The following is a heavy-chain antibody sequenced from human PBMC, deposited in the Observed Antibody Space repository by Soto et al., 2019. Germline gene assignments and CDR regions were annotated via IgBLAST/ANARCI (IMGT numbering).Heavy chain of an antibody. CDR1: GGSFSGYY. V-gene: IGHV4-34*01. Sequence: SETLSLTCAVYGGSFSGYYWSWIRQPPWKGLEWIGEISHSGSTNYNPSLKSRVTISVDTSKNQFSLKLSSVTAADTAVYYCARTRGIAAGYGMDVWGQGTTVTVSS. J-gene: IGHJ6*02. CDR3: ARTRGIAAGYGMDV. D-gene: IGHD6-13*01. CDR2: ISHSGST.